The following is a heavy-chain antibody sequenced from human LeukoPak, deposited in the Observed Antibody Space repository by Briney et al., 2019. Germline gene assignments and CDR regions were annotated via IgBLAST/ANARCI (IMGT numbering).Heavy chain of an antibody. Sequence: SQTLSLTSTVSGGSISSGSYYWRSIRQPAGKGLEWIGRIYTSGSTNYNPSLNGRVTISVDASKNQFSLKLSSVTAADTAVYYCARDNTRGYSYENLSWFDPWGQGTLVTVSS. CDR3: ARDNTRGYSYENLSWFDP. CDR2: IYTSGST. CDR1: GGSISSGSYY. D-gene: IGHD5-18*01. V-gene: IGHV4-61*02. J-gene: IGHJ5*02.